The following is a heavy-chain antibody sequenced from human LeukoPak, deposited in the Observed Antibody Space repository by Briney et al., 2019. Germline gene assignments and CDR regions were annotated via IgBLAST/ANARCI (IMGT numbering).Heavy chain of an antibody. CDR1: GYTFTGYY. D-gene: IGHD1-26*01. CDR3: ARRLVDSNDGYDV. V-gene: IGHV1-2*02. CDR2: INPNSCAT. J-gene: IGHJ3*01. Sequence: ASVKVFCKASGYTFTGYYMHWVRQAPGQGLEWMGWINPNSCATTYAQIFQDRVTMTRDTSISTAYMELSRLRSDDTAVYYCARRLVDSNDGYDVWRQGTMVTVSS.